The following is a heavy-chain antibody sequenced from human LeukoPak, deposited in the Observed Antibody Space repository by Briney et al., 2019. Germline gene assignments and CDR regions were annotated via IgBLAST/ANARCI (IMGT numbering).Heavy chain of an antibody. D-gene: IGHD2-15*01. CDR2: IRYDGSNK. V-gene: IGHV3-30*02. CDR1: GFTFSNYG. CDR3: ASGGSYLPNFDY. Sequence: GGSLRLSCAASGFTFSNYGMHWVRQAPGKGLEWVAFIRYDGSNKYYADSVKGRFTISRDNSKKTLYLQMSSLRAEDTAVYYCASGGSYLPNFDYWGQGTLVTVSS. J-gene: IGHJ4*02.